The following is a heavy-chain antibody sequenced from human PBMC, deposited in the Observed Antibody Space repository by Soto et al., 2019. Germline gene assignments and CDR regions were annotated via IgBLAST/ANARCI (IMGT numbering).Heavy chain of an antibody. CDR2: IISGGTRV. Sequence: GSLRLSCAASGFTFSNDWMNWVRQGPGKGLEWVSRIISGGTRVTYADSVKGRFTIARDNAKNTLYLEMHSLTAEDTAVYYCARERTSKGGMDVWGQGTTVTVSS. V-gene: IGHV3-74*01. CDR1: GFTFSNDW. CDR3: ARERTSKGGMDV. J-gene: IGHJ6*02.